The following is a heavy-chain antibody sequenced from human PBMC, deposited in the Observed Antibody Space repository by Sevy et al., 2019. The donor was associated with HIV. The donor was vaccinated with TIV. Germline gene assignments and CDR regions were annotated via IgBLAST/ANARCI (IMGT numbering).Heavy chain of an antibody. V-gene: IGHV4-30-4*01. J-gene: IGHJ3*02. CDR2: ISFNGIT. D-gene: IGHD4-17*01. Sequence: SETLSLTCTVSGGSISSADYNWNWIRQPPGKGLEWIGYISFNGITYYNPSLESRLTISLDTSKNQFSMKLRSVTAADTAVYYCARDAPVGGYGDYDDAFEIWGQGTMVTVSS. CDR3: ARDAPVGGYGDYDDAFEI. CDR1: GGSISSADYN.